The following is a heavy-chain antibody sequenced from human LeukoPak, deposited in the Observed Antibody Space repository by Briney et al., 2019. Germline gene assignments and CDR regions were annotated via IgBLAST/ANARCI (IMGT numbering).Heavy chain of an antibody. CDR1: GGSISSSRYY. D-gene: IGHD2-15*01. CDR2: INHSGST. V-gene: IGHV4-39*07. Sequence: PSETLSLTCTVSGGSISSSRYYWSWIRQPPGKGLEWIGEINHSGSTNYNPSLKSRVTISVDTSKNQFSLKLSSVTAADTAVYYCARFRLYCSGGSCYSAGPYYYYGMDVWGQGTTVTVSS. CDR3: ARFRLYCSGGSCYSAGPYYYYGMDV. J-gene: IGHJ6*02.